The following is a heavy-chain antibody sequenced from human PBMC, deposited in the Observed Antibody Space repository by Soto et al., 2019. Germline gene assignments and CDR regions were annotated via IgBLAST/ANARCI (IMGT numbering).Heavy chain of an antibody. J-gene: IGHJ6*02. V-gene: IGHV1-46*01. Sequence: QVQWVQSGAEMKKPGASVRVSCKASVYTFTNYHMQWMRQAPGQGLEYMGLINTNDGSTRYTQKFQRRVTMCRCMSKSTVYLELSSPTSEETAVYYCAPLGYCTSGVCYGNFYGMDAWGQGTTVTVSS. CDR2: INTNDGST. CDR1: VYTFTNYH. D-gene: IGHD2-8*01. CDR3: APLGYCTSGVCYGNFYGMDA.